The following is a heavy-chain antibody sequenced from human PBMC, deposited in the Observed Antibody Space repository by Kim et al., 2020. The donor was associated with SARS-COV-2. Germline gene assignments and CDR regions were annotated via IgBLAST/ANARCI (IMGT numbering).Heavy chain of an antibody. CDR2: ISGSGGST. D-gene: IGHD2-2*01. J-gene: IGHJ6*02. CDR1: GFTFSSYA. CDR3: AVYCSSTSCYVCRGGRGRRCYYGMDV. Sequence: GGSLRLSCAASGFTFSSYAMSWVRQAPGKGLEWVSAISGSGGSTYYADSVKGRFTISRDNSKNTLYLQMNSLRAEDTAVYYCAVYCSSTSCYVCRGGRGRRCYYGMDVWGQGTTVTVSS. V-gene: IGHV3-23*01.